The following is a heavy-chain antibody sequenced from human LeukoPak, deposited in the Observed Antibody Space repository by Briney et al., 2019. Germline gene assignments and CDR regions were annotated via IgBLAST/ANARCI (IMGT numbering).Heavy chain of an antibody. Sequence: SETLSLTCTVSGDSISSYYWSWIRQPPGKGLEWIGYIYYSGSANYNPSLKSRITMSVDTSKNEFSLKLSSVTAADTAVYYCASGRPPGAYWGQGTLVTVSS. CDR3: ASGRPPGAY. V-gene: IGHV4-59*01. CDR2: IYYSGSA. CDR1: GDSISSYY. J-gene: IGHJ4*02. D-gene: IGHD2-2*01.